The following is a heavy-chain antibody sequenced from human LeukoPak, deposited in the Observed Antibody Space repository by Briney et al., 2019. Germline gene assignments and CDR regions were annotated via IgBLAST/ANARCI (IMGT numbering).Heavy chain of an antibody. D-gene: IGHD3-3*01. CDR3: AGDLGVRFLEWFCDY. CDR2: ISSNGGST. Sequence: PGGSLRLSCAASGFTFSSYAMHWVRQAPGKGLEYVSAISSNGGSTYYANSVKGRFTISRDNSKNTLYLQMGSLRAEDMAVYYCAGDLGVRFLEWFCDYWGQGTLVTVSS. CDR1: GFTFSSYA. J-gene: IGHJ4*02. V-gene: IGHV3-64*01.